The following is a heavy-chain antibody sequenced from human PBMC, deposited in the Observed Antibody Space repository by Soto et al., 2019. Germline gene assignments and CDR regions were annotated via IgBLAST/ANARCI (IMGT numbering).Heavy chain of an antibody. V-gene: IGHV4-34*01. CDR1: GGSFSGYY. J-gene: IGHJ1*01. Sequence: ETLSLTCAVYGGSFSGYYWSWIRQPPGKGLEWIGEINHSGSTNYNLSLKSRVTISVDTPKNQFSLKLSSVTAADTAVYYCARGKDIVVVVTAEYFQHWGQGALVTVSS. CDR3: ARGKDIVVVVTAEYFQH. D-gene: IGHD2-15*01. CDR2: INHSGST.